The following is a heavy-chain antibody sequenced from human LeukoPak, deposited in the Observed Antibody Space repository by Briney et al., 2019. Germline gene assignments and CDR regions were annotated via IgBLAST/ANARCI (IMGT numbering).Heavy chain of an antibody. J-gene: IGHJ3*02. CDR3: AHLSGYNYGLSAFDI. Sequence: SGPTLVKPTQTLTLTCTFSGFSLSTNGGGVGWIRQPPGKALEWLALIYLDDDKRYSPSLKSRLTITKDTSNNQVVVTMTTMDPVDTATYYCAHLSGYNYGLSAFDIWGQGTMVTVSS. CDR1: GFSLSTNGGG. V-gene: IGHV2-5*02. CDR2: IYLDDDK. D-gene: IGHD5-18*01.